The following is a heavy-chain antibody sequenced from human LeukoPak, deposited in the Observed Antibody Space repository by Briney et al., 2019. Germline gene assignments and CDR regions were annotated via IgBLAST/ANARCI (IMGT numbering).Heavy chain of an antibody. J-gene: IGHJ4*02. Sequence: GGSLRLSCAASGFTFSSYAMSWVRQAPGKGLEWVSAISGSGGSTYYADSVKGRFTISRDNSKNTLHLQMNSLRAEDTAVYYCAKDRFGRQQLATLDYWGQGTLVTVSS. CDR1: GFTFSSYA. V-gene: IGHV3-23*01. CDR3: AKDRFGRQQLATLDY. CDR2: ISGSGGST. D-gene: IGHD6-13*01.